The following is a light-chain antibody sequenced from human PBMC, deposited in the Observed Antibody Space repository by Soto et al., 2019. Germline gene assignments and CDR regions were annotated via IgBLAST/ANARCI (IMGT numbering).Light chain of an antibody. Sequence: EIVLTLSPATLSLSPGERAPLSCRASQSVSSTYVAWYQHKSGQAPRLLIYDASNRATGIPARFSGSGSGTDFTLTISSLQSEDFAVYYCQQYNNWPRTFGQGTKVDIK. V-gene: IGKV3D-15*01. CDR2: DAS. CDR1: QSVSSTY. CDR3: QQYNNWPRT. J-gene: IGKJ1*01.